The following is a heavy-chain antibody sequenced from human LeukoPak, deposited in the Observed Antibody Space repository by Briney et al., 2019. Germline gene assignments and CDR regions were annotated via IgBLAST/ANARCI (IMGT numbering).Heavy chain of an antibody. D-gene: IGHD1-26*01. Sequence: KPGGSLRLSCAASGFTFSSYSMNWVRQAPGKGLEWVSSISSSSSYIYYADSVKGRFTISRDNAKSSLFLQMNSLRAEDAAVYYCARDKPRGSYYGSIFDSWGQGTLVTVSS. V-gene: IGHV3-21*01. CDR2: ISSSSSYI. CDR1: GFTFSSYS. J-gene: IGHJ4*02. CDR3: ARDKPRGSYYGSIFDS.